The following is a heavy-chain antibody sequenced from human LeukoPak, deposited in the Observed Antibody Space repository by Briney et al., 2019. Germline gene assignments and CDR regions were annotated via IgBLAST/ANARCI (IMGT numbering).Heavy chain of an antibody. J-gene: IGHJ3*02. CDR3: ASWTYYYDSSGYPEDAFDI. D-gene: IGHD3-22*01. CDR2: INPNSGGT. CDR1: GYTFTSYG. V-gene: IGHV1-2*02. Sequence: RASVKVSCKASGYTFTSYGISWVRQAPGQGLEWMGWINPNSGGTNYAQKFEGRVTMTRDTSISTPYMELSRLRSDDTAVYYCASWTYYYDSSGYPEDAFDIWGQGTMVTVSS.